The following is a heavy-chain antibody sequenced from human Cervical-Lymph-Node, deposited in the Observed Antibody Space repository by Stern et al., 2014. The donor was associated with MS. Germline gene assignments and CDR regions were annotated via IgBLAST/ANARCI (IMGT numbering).Heavy chain of an antibody. CDR3: ASAYSSSHYYFDY. J-gene: IGHJ4*02. V-gene: IGHV3-33*01. CDR1: GFSFSHYS. Sequence: VQLVESGGGLVQPGRSLRLSCAASGFSFSHYSMHWVRQAPGKGLEWVALIWYDGSNPYYADSVTGRFTISRDNFKNTLYLQMNSLRAEDTAVYYCASAYSSSHYYFDYWGQGTLVTVSS. D-gene: IGHD6-13*01. CDR2: IWYDGSNP.